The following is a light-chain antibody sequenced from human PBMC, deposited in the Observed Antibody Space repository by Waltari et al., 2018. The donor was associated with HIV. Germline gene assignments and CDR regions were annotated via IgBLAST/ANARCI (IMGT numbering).Light chain of an antibody. CDR3: QQYNNWPYT. CDR2: GAS. CDR1: QSVSSN. Sequence: EIVMTQSPATLSVSPGERATLSCRASQSVSSNLAWYQHKPGQAPRLLIYGASTRATGIPARFSGSGSGTEFTLTISSLQSEDFAVYYCQQYNNWPYTFGQGTKLVIK. V-gene: IGKV3-15*01. J-gene: IGKJ2*01.